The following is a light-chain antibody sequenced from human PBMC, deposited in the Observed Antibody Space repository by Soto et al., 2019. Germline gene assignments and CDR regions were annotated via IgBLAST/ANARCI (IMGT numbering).Light chain of an antibody. CDR2: DVT. V-gene: IGLV2-23*02. CDR3: CSYAGAPTFSV. J-gene: IGLJ1*01. Sequence: GLTQRASVSGAPGQSITISFTGTSNDVGKYNLVSWYQQHPGKAPQLIIYDVTQWPSGASNRFSGSKSGNTASLTIFGLQADDEADYYCCSYAGAPTFSVFGTGTTVSVL. CDR1: SNDVGKYNL.